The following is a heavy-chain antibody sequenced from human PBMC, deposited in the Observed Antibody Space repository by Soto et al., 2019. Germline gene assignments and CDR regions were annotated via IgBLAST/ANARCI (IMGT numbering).Heavy chain of an antibody. CDR3: AKDVYFDSYYFDQ. CDR2: ISYDGRQK. CDR1: GFTFSSYA. D-gene: IGHD3-9*01. V-gene: IGHV3-30*04. J-gene: IGHJ4*02. Sequence: GGSLRLSCVASGFTFSSYAMHWVRQAPGKGLEWVAVISYDGRQKHYVDSAKGRFTLSRDESDNTVYLQMNSLRPEDTAVYFCAKDVYFDSYYFDQWGQGTRVTVSS.